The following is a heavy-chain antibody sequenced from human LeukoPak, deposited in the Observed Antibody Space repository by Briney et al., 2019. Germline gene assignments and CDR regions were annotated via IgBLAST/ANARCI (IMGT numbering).Heavy chain of an antibody. D-gene: IGHD3-10*01. CDR3: ARVKRITMVRGVISGMDV. CDR2: ISAYNGNT. CDR1: GYTFTSCG. Sequence: ASVKVSCKASGYTFTSCGISWVRQAPGQGLEWMGWISAYNGNTNYAQKLQGRVTMTTDTSTSTAYMELRSLRSDDTAVYYCARVKRITMVRGVISGMDVWGKGTTVTVSS. J-gene: IGHJ6*04. V-gene: IGHV1-18*04.